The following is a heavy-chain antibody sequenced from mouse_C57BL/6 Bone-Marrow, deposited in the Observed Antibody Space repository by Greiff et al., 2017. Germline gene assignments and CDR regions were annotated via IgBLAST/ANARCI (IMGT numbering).Heavy chain of an antibody. Sequence: QVQLQQPGAELVKPGASVKLSCKASGYTFTSYWMHWVKQRPGQGLEWIGMIHPNSGSTNYNEKFKSKATLTVDKSSSTAYMQLSSLTSEDSAIYFCASGNYDGYYDWGQGTTLTVSS. J-gene: IGHJ2*01. D-gene: IGHD2-3*01. CDR2: IHPNSGST. V-gene: IGHV1-64*01. CDR3: ASGNYDGYYD. CDR1: GYTFTSYW.